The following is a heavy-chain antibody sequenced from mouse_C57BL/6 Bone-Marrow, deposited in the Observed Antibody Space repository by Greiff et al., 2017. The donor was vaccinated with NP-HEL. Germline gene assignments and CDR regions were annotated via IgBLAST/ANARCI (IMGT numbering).Heavy chain of an antibody. CDR1: GYAFSSSW. CDR2: IYPGDGDT. Sequence: QVQLQQSGPELVKPGASVKISCKASGYAFSSSWMNWVKQRPGKGLEWIGRIYPGDGDTNYNGKFKGKATLTVDKSSSTAYMQLSSLTSEDSSVYFCARRRFAYWGQGTLVTVSA. V-gene: IGHV1-82*01. J-gene: IGHJ3*01. CDR3: ARRRFAY.